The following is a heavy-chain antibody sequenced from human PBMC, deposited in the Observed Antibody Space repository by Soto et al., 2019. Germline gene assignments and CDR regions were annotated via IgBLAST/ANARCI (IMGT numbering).Heavy chain of an antibody. CDR1: GGTFSSYA. D-gene: IGHD2-21*02. V-gene: IGHV1-24*01. CDR3: ATELAYCGGDCYQQDY. CDR2: FDPKYGKI. J-gene: IGHJ4*02. Sequence: ASVKVSCKASGGTFSSYAISWVRQAPGQGLEWMGGFDPKYGKIIYAQKFQGRVTMTEDTSTDTAYMELSSLRSEDTAVYYCATELAYCGGDCYQQDYWGQGTLVTVSS.